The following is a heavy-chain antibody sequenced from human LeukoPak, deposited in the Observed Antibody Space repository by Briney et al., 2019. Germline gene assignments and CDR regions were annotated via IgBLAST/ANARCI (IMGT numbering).Heavy chain of an antibody. CDR1: GYTFTSYG. D-gene: IGHD2-2*01. CDR3: AFGSVVPAEGRWFDP. Sequence: ASVKVSCKASGYTFTSYGISWVRQAPGQGLEWMGWISAYNGNTNYAQKLQGRVTMTTDTSTSTAYMELRSLRPDDTAVYYCAFGSVVPAEGRWFDPWGQGTLVTVSS. J-gene: IGHJ5*02. V-gene: IGHV1-18*01. CDR2: ISAYNGNT.